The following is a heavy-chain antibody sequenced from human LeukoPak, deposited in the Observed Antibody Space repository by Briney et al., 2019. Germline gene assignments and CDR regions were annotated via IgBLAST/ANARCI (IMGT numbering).Heavy chain of an antibody. V-gene: IGHV4-59*08. CDR3: ARRVSWYGYYFDY. D-gene: IGHD6-13*01. Sequence: PSETLSLTCNVSGGSISSYYWSWIRQPPGKGLEWIGYIYYSGSTNYNPSLKSRVTISVDTSKNQFSLKLSSVTAADTAVYYCARRVSWYGYYFDYWGQGTLVTVSS. CDR2: IYYSGST. CDR1: GGSISSYY. J-gene: IGHJ4*02.